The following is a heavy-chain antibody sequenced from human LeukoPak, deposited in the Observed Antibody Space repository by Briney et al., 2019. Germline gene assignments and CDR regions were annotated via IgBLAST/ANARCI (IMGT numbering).Heavy chain of an antibody. Sequence: GGSLRLSCAASGFTFSSYGMHWVRQAPGKGLEWVAVISYDGSSKYYADSVKGRFTISRDNSNNTLYLQMNSLRAEDTAVYYCAKDPRIAAPPYYYYYGMDVWGQGTTVTVSS. V-gene: IGHV3-30*18. CDR1: GFTFSSYG. J-gene: IGHJ6*02. CDR3: AKDPRIAAPPYYYYYGMDV. D-gene: IGHD6-13*01. CDR2: ISYDGSSK.